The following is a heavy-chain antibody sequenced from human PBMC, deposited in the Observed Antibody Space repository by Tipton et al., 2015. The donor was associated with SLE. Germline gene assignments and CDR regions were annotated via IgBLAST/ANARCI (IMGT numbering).Heavy chain of an antibody. CDR1: DYSISTSNW. D-gene: IGHD1-1*01. CDR2: IHYSGGT. Sequence: TLSLTCAVSDYSISTSNWWGWIRQPPGMPLEWIGYIHYSGGTYYNPSLKSRVTISVDTSQNQFSLNLSSVTAADTAVYYCASGTTGTWFDPWGQGTLVTVSS. V-gene: IGHV4-28*01. J-gene: IGHJ5*02. CDR3: ASGTTGTWFDP.